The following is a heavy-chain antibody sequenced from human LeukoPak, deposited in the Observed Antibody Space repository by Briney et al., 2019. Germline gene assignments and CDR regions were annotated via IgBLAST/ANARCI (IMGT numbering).Heavy chain of an antibody. CDR1: GFTFSTYS. D-gene: IGHD4/OR15-4a*01. CDR2: ISSNSRYI. J-gene: IGHJ4*02. CDR3: ARDVDYANPRHDY. Sequence: PGGSLRLSCAASGFTFSTYSMNWVRQAPGKGLEWVSSISSNSRYIYYADSMRGRFTISRDNAKNSLYLQMNSLKPEDTAVYYCARDVDYANPRHDYWGQGTLVTVSS. V-gene: IGHV3-21*01.